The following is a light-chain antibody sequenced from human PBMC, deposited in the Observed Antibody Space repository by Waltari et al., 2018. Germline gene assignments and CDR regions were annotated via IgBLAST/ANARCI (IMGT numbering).Light chain of an antibody. CDR1: QSVSRT. Sequence: EIVLTQSPGTLSLSPGERATLSCRASQSVSRTLPWYQQKPGQAPRLLIYDASHRATGIPDRFSGSGSETDFSLTISRLEPEDFAVYYCQKYGTLPATFGQGTKVEVK. V-gene: IGKV3-20*01. CDR2: DAS. CDR3: QKYGTLPAT. J-gene: IGKJ1*01.